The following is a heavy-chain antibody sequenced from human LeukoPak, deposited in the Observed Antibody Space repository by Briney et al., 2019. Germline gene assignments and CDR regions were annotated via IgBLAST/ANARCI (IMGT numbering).Heavy chain of an antibody. CDR1: GGSFSGYY. CDR2: INHSGST. D-gene: IGHD3-9*01. Sequence: SETLSLTCAVYGGSFSGYYWSWIRQPPGKGLEWIGEINHSGSTNYNPSLKSRVTISVDTSKNQFSLKLSSVTAADTAVYYCARGGTDILTGYCMGPGRYYYDMDVWGQGTTVTVSS. J-gene: IGHJ6*02. V-gene: IGHV4-34*01. CDR3: ARGGTDILTGYCMGPGRYYYDMDV.